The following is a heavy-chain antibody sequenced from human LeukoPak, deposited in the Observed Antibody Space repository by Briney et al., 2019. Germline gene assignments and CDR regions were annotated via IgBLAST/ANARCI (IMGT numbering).Heavy chain of an antibody. Sequence: GGSLRLSCAASGFTFSSYAMSWVRQAPGKGLEWVSAISGSGGSTYYADSVKGRFSISRENSKNTLYLQMNSLRAEDTAVYYCAKDIDGYNPTAFDCWGQGTLVTVSS. CDR2: ISGSGGST. D-gene: IGHD5-24*01. CDR1: GFTFSSYA. CDR3: AKDIDGYNPTAFDC. V-gene: IGHV3-23*01. J-gene: IGHJ4*02.